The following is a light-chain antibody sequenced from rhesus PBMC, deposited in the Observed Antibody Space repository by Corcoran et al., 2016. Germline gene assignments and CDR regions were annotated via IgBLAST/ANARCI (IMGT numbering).Light chain of an antibody. Sequence: ILMTQSPATLSLSPGERATLSCRASESVSSLAWYQQKHGQAPRLLIYVISIRATGVPERISGSGSVTDFTLTISSLEPEDVAVYYCLQQSDWPLTFGGGTKVELK. CDR1: ESVSS. J-gene: IGKJ4*01. CDR2: VIS. CDR3: LQQSDWPLT. V-gene: IGKV3-24*01.